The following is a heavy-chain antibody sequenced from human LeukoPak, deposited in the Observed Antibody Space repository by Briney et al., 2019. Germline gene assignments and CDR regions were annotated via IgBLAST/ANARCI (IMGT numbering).Heavy chain of an antibody. D-gene: IGHD3-16*01. J-gene: IGHJ2*01. CDR3: AKGGGNWYFDL. V-gene: IGHV3-23*01. CDR1: GFTFSSYA. Sequence: GASLRLSCAASGFTFSSYAVSWVRQAPGKGLEWVSSISGSGGSTYYADSVKGRFTISRDNSKNTLYLQVNSLRAEDTAAYYCAKGGGNWYFDLWGRGALVTVSS. CDR2: ISGSGGST.